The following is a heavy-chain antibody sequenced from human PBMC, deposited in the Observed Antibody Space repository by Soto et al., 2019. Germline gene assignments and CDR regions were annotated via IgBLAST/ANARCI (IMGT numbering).Heavy chain of an antibody. Sequence: PGGSLRLSCAASGFTFSSYGMHWVRQAPGKGLEWVAVIWYDGSNKYYADSVKGRFTISRDNSKNTLYLQMNSLRAEDTAVYYCETDNTLYIVADTIEYYYYGMDVWGQGITVTVS. CDR1: GFTFSSYG. J-gene: IGHJ6*02. D-gene: IGHD5-12*01. CDR2: IWYDGSNK. V-gene: IGHV3-33*01. CDR3: ETDNTLYIVADTIEYYYYGMDV.